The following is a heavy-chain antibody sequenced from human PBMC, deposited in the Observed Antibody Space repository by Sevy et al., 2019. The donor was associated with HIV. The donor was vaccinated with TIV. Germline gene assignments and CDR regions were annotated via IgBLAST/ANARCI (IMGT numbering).Heavy chain of an antibody. CDR1: GFTSSGNW. D-gene: IGHD2-2*02. Sequence: GGSLRLSCAASGFTSSGNWMSWVRQAPGKGLEWVADIKEDGSEKYYVDSVKGRFTISRDNAKKSLYLQMNNLRAEDTAGYYCARDAGYCSSTSCYRGDYFDYWGQGTLVTVSS. CDR2: IKEDGSEK. CDR3: ARDAGYCSSTSCYRGDYFDY. J-gene: IGHJ4*02. V-gene: IGHV3-7*01.